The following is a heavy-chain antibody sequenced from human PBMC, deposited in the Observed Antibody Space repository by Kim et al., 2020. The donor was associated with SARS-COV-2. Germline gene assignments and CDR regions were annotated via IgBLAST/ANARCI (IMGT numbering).Heavy chain of an antibody. Sequence: SETLSLTCAVYGGSFSGYYWSWIRQPPGKGLEWIGEINHSGSTNYNPSLKSRVTIPVDTSKNQFSLKLSSMTPGDTAVYYCARSLPPNSSYRPYYYYGMDVWGHGTTVTVSS. CDR3: ARSLPPNSSYRPYYYYGMDV. CDR1: GGSFSGYY. D-gene: IGHD1-26*01. J-gene: IGHJ6*02. V-gene: IGHV4-34*01. CDR2: INHSGST.